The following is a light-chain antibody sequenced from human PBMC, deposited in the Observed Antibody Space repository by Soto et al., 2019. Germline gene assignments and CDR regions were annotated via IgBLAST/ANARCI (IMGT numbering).Light chain of an antibody. CDR1: HIVTTH. CDR2: DAS. CDR3: QQRSDSIT. V-gene: IGKV3-11*01. Sequence: EIVLTQSPDTLSLSPGERATLSCWASHIVTTHLAWFQQRPGQTPRLLIYDASTRAPGIPARFSGRGSGADFTLNISSLEPEDFAVYYCQQRSDSITFGQGTRVRL. J-gene: IGKJ5*01.